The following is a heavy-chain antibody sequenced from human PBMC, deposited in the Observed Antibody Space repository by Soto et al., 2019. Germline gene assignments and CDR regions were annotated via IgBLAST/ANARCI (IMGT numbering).Heavy chain of an antibody. J-gene: IGHJ4*02. CDR1: GFTFSDHA. CDR2: SSNSGSFT. V-gene: IGHV3-11*06. Sequence: GGSLRLSCATSGFTFSDHAMHWVRQAPGKGLEWIGYSSNSGSFTRYADSVKGRFSISRDNAKNSLYLQINSLRGDDTAIYYCVRSGDNYNLLDYWGQGTPVTVSS. CDR3: VRSGDNYNLLDY. D-gene: IGHD1-1*01.